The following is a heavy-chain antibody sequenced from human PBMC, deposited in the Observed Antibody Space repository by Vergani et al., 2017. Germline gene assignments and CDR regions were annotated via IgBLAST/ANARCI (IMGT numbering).Heavy chain of an antibody. CDR1: GGSISSYY. CDR2: IYYSGST. V-gene: IGHV4-59*01. CDR3: ASGYYMGNDY. D-gene: IGHD3-3*01. Sequence: QVQLQESGPGLVKPSETLSLTCTVPGGSISSYYWSWIRQPPGKGVEWIGYIYYSGSTNYHPSLKSRVTISVDTSKNQISLKLSSATAADTAVYYCASGYYMGNDYWGQGTLVTVSS. J-gene: IGHJ4*02.